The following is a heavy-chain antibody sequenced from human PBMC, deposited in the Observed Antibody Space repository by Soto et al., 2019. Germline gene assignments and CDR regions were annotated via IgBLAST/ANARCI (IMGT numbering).Heavy chain of an antibody. V-gene: IGHV3-30*04. CDR1: GVTFSSYG. J-gene: IGHJ5*01. CDR3: WGLVTKDRDS. Sequence: PGGSLSLSCAASGVTFSSYGMHWVRQAPGKGLEWVALMSYDKSNKYYANSVEDRFTISRDNSKNTLYLQMNSLRVEDTAVYYCWGLVTKDRDSWGQGTLVTVSS. D-gene: IGHD2-15*01. CDR2: MSYDKSNK.